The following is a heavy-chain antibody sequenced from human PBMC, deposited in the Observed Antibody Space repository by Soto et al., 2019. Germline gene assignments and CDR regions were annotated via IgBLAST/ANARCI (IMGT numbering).Heavy chain of an antibody. CDR3: ARGRAKALDI. J-gene: IGHJ3*02. Sequence: DVQLVESGGGLVQPGGSLRLSCAGSGFTFSSYWMSWVRQAPGKGLEWVANIKQDGSEQNYVDSVKGRFTISRDNAKNSLYLQMNSLRAEDTAGDCCARGRAKALDIWCRGAMVTV. CDR1: GFTFSSYW. CDR2: IKQDGSEQ. V-gene: IGHV3-7*01.